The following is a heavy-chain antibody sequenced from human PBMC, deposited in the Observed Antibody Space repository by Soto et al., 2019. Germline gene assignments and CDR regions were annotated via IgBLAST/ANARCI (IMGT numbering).Heavy chain of an antibody. J-gene: IGHJ4*02. CDR2: ISGRDDST. D-gene: IGHD6-13*01. V-gene: IGHV3-23*01. Sequence: GSLRLSCVASGFSFSNYAMSWVRQAPGKGLEWVSVISGRDDSTYYADSVRGRFTIPRDNSKNTLYLQMNSLRAEDTAVYYCARDRERDAWYEDYWGQGTLVTVSS. CDR3: ARDRERDAWYEDY. CDR1: GFSFSNYA.